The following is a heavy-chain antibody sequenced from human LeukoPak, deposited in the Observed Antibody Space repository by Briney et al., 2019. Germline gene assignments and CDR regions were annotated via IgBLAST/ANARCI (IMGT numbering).Heavy chain of an antibody. CDR2: IIPIFGTA. J-gene: IGHJ4*02. Sequence: SVKVSCKASGGTFSSYAISWVRQAPGQGLEWMGGIIPIFGTANYAQKFQGRVTITADESTSTAYMELSSLRSEDTAVYYCARDPSPRTVTLDYWSQGTLVTVSS. V-gene: IGHV1-69*13. CDR1: GGTFSSYA. D-gene: IGHD4-17*01. CDR3: ARDPSPRTVTLDY.